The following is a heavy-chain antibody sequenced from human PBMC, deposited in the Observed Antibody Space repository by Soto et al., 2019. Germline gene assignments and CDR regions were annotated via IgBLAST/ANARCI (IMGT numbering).Heavy chain of an antibody. Sequence: ELAESGGGRVRPGGSLRLSCEASGFTFGTFSMIWVRQAPGKGLEWVSSITTTGDATYADSVKGRFTVSRDHARKSLFLNMANLTAEDTALYYCTRRGDCTSALCYLFGSSWYFDLWGRGTLVTVSS. J-gene: IGHJ2*01. D-gene: IGHD2-21*02. CDR2: ITTTGDAT. V-gene: IGHV3-21*02. CDR3: TRRGDCTSALCYLFGSSWYFDL. CDR1: GFTFGTFS.